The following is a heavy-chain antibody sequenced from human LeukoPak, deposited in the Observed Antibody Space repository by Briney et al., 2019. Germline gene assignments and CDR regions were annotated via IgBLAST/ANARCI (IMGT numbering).Heavy chain of an antibody. V-gene: IGHV3-48*02. CDR1: GFTLSSYS. CDR3: ARDERAGSGWYFVY. D-gene: IGHD6-19*01. CDR2: ISYSSSTI. Sequence: GGSLRPSCAASGFTLSSYSMNWVRRAPGKGLEWGSYISYSSSTIYYADSVKGRFTISRDNAKNSLYLQMNSLRDEDTAVYYCARDERAGSGWYFVYWGQGTLVTVSS. J-gene: IGHJ4*02.